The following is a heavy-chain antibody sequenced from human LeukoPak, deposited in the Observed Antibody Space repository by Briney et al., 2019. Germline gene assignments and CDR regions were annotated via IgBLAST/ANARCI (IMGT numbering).Heavy chain of an antibody. CDR2: IRYDGSIK. V-gene: IGHV3-30*02. Sequence: GGSLRLSCAASGFTFSRNGMHWVRQAPGKGLVWVALIRYDGSIKYYEDSVKGRFTISRDNSQNTLYLQMNSLRAEDTAVYYCANDRWDLPFDYWGQGTLVTVSS. J-gene: IGHJ4*02. D-gene: IGHD1-26*01. CDR3: ANDRWDLPFDY. CDR1: GFTFSRNG.